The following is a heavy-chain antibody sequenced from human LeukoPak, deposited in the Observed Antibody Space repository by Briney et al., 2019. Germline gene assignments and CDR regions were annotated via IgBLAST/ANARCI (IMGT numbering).Heavy chain of an antibody. D-gene: IGHD6-19*01. J-gene: IGHJ4*02. Sequence: ASVKVSCKASGYTFTCYYMHWVRQAPGQGLEWMGWINPNSGGTNYAQKFQGRVTMTRDTSISTAYMELSRLRSDDTAVYYCARIYGARRNLAVAGTYDYWGQGTLVTVSS. CDR1: GYTFTCYY. V-gene: IGHV1-2*02. CDR3: ARIYGARRNLAVAGTYDY. CDR2: INPNSGGT.